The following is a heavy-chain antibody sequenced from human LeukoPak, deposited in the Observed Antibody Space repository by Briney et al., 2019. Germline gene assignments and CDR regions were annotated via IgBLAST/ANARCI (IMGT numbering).Heavy chain of an antibody. Sequence: ASVKVSCKASGYTFTGYYMHWVRQAPGQGLEWMGWINPNSGGTNYAQKFQGRVTMTRDTSISTAYMELSRLRSDDTAVYYCARVPPTYYDFWSGYYHDAFDIWGQGTMVTVSS. V-gene: IGHV1-2*02. J-gene: IGHJ3*02. CDR3: ARVPPTYYDFWSGYYHDAFDI. CDR2: INPNSGGT. CDR1: GYTFTGYY. D-gene: IGHD3-3*01.